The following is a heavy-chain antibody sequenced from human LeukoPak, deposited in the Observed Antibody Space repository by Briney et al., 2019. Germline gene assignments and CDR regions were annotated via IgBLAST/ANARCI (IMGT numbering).Heavy chain of an antibody. J-gene: IGHJ6*03. CDR1: GFTFSSYN. CDR3: ARATIRVNGDGNNYYSYLDV. V-gene: IGHV3-21*01. Sequence: GGSLRLSCAASGFTFSSYNMNWVRQAPGKGLEWVSSITSGSSYIYYADSVKGRFTISRDNAKNSLFLQMNSLRAEDTAVYYCARATIRVNGDGNNYYSYLDVWGKGTTVTVSS. D-gene: IGHD5-24*01. CDR2: ITSGSSYI.